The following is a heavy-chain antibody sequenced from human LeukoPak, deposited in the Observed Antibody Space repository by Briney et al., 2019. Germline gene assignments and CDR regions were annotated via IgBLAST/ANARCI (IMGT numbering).Heavy chain of an antibody. CDR1: GYTVTSYY. CDR3: ASVYNYGMDV. V-gene: IGHV1-46*01. J-gene: IGHJ6*02. CDR2: LNPSGGST. Sequence: ASVKVSCKESGYTVTSYYMHWVRQAPGQGLEWMGILNPSGGSTSYAQKFQGRATLTRATSTSTVYMELSSLRSEDTAVYYCASVYNYGMDVWGQGTTVIVSS.